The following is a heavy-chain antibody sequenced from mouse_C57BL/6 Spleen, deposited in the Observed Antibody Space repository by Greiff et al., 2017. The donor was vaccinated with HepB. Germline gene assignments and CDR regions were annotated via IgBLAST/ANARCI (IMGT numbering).Heavy chain of an antibody. D-gene: IGHD1-1*01. Sequence: EVQLVESGGDLVKPGGSLKLSCAASGFTFSSYGMSWVRQTPDKRLEWVATISSGGSYTYYPDSVKGRFTISRDNAKNTLYLQMSSLKSEDTAMYYCARHNYGSSYWFAYWGQGTLVTFSA. J-gene: IGHJ3*01. CDR3: ARHNYGSSYWFAY. CDR2: ISSGGSYT. V-gene: IGHV5-6*01. CDR1: GFTFSSYG.